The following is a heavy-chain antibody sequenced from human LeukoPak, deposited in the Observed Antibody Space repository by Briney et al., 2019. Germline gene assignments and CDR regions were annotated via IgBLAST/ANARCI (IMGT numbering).Heavy chain of an antibody. CDR1: GYSFSYYW. CDR2: IYPGDSDT. D-gene: IGHD3-22*01. V-gene: IGHV5-51*01. J-gene: IGHJ4*02. Sequence: GESLKISCKGSGYSFSYYWIAWVRQMPGKGLEWMGIIYPGDSDTRYSPSFQGQVTISADKSTSTAYLQWSSLKASDTAMYYCARRDGSAYYYFDYWGQGTLVTVSS. CDR3: ARRDGSAYYYFDY.